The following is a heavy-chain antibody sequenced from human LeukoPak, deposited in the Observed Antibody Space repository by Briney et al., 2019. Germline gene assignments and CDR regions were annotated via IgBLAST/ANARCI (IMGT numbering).Heavy chain of an antibody. CDR2: INPSGGST. CDR1: GYAFTSYY. J-gene: IGHJ4*02. D-gene: IGHD3-3*01. V-gene: IGHV1-46*01. CDR3: ARGGLRFLEWLLSVDY. Sequence: GASVKVSCKASGYAFTSYYMHWVRQAPGQGLEWMGIINPSGGSTSYAQKFQGRVTMTRDTSTSTVYMELSSLRSEDTAVYYCARGGLRFLEWLLSVDYWGQGTLVTVSS.